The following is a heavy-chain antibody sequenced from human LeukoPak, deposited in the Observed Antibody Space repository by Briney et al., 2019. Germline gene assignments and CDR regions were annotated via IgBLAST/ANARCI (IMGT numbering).Heavy chain of an antibody. CDR1: GYTFTSYY. V-gene: IGHV1-46*01. CDR3: ARRQTYYYDSSGYYLETWFDP. CDR2: INPSGGST. J-gene: IGHJ5*02. Sequence: ASVKVSCKASGYTFTSYYMHWVRQAPGQGLEWMGIINPSGGSTSYAQKFQGRVTMTRDTSTSTAYMELSSLRSEDTAVYYCARRQTYYYDSSGYYLETWFDPWGQGTLVTVSS. D-gene: IGHD3-22*01.